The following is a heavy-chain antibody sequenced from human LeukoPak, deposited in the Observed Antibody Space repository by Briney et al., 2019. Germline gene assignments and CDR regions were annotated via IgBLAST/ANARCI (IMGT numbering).Heavy chain of an antibody. CDR3: ARRTIFGVANQETFDY. CDR1: GGTFSSYA. Sequence: SVKVSCKASGGTFSSYAISWVRQAPGQGLEWMGGIIPIFGTANYAQKFQGRVTITADESTSTAYLELSSLRSEDTAVYYCARRTIFGVANQETFDYWGQGTLVTVSS. J-gene: IGHJ4*02. CDR2: IIPIFGTA. V-gene: IGHV1-69*13. D-gene: IGHD3-3*01.